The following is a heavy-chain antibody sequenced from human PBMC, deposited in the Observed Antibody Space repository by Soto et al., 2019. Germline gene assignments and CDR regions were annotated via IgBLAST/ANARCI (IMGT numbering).Heavy chain of an antibody. CDR1: GFTFSSYG. CDR3: ARVLKDSSGYYSLMSGVDY. D-gene: IGHD3-22*01. J-gene: IGHJ4*02. CDR2: IWYDGSNK. V-gene: IGHV3-33*01. Sequence: QVQLVESGGGVVQPGRSLRLSCAASGFTFSSYGMHWVRQAPGKGLEWVAVIWYDGSNKYYADSVKGRFTISRDNSKNTLYLQMNSLRAEDTAVYYCARVLKDSSGYYSLMSGVDYWGQGTLVTVSS.